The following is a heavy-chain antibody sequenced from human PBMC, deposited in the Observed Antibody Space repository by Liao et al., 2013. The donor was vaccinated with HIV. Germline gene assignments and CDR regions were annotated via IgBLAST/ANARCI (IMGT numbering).Heavy chain of an antibody. CDR3: ARGSPRVVMGVMNAFDI. J-gene: IGHJ3*02. D-gene: IGHD3-3*01. V-gene: IGHV4-34*01. CDR2: INHSGST. Sequence: QVQLQQWGAGLLKPSETLSLTCAVYGGSFSGYCWSWIRQPPGKGLEWIGEINHSGSTNYNPSLKSRATISVDTSKNQFSLKLSSVTAADTAVYYCARGSPRVVMGVMNAFDIWGQGTMVTVSS. CDR1: GGSFSGYC.